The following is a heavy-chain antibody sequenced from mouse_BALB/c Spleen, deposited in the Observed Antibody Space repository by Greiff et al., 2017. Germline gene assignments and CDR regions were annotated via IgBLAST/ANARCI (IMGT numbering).Heavy chain of an antibody. CDR3: ASDGYAMDY. D-gene: IGHD2-3*01. Sequence: VQLQQSGAELAKPGASVKMSCKASGYTFTSYWMHWVKQRPGQGLEWIGYINPSTGYTEYNQKFKDKATLTADKSSSTAYMQLSSLTSEDSAVYYCASDGYAMDYWGQGTSVTVSS. J-gene: IGHJ4*01. V-gene: IGHV1-7*01. CDR2: INPSTGYT. CDR1: GYTFTSYW.